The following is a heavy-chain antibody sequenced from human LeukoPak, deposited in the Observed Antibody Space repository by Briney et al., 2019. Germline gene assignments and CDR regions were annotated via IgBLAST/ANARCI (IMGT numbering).Heavy chain of an antibody. J-gene: IGHJ3*02. CDR2: IYYSGST. D-gene: IGHD6-19*01. CDR3: ARIPTNAVPSAPNGFDI. Sequence: SETLSLTCTVSGGSIGSTNYYWGWIRQPPGKGLEWIANIYYSGSTYYNPSLKSRVTISVDTSKNQFSLRLNSVTAADTSIYYCARIPTNAVPSAPNGFDIWGQGTMLTVSS. CDR1: GGSIGSTNYY. V-gene: IGHV4-39*01.